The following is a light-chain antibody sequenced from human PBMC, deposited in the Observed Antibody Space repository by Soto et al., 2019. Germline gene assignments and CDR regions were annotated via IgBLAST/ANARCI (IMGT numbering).Light chain of an antibody. J-gene: IGLJ1*01. CDR3: SSYTSSSTLL. CDR2: EVS. CDR1: SSDVGGYNY. V-gene: IGLV2-14*01. Sequence: QSALTQPASVSGSPGQSITISSTGTSSDVGGYNYVSWYQQHPGKAPKLMIYEVSNRPSGVSNRFSGSKSGNTASLTISGLQAEDEADYYCSSYTSSSTLLFGTGTKLTVL.